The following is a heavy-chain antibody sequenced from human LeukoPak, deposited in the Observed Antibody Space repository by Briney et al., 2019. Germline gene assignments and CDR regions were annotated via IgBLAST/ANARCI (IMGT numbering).Heavy chain of an antibody. D-gene: IGHD3-22*01. CDR3: AIMHPYYDGNGYWVQ. Sequence: PGGSLRLSCAASGFPFSSYAMSWVRQAPGKGLAWVSGISVSGGSTAYAESVKGRFTISRDNPRNTLHMQMNSLRAEDTALYYCAIMHPYYDGNGYWVQWGQGTLVTVSS. J-gene: IGHJ4*02. V-gene: IGHV3-23*01. CDR1: GFPFSSYA. CDR2: ISVSGGST.